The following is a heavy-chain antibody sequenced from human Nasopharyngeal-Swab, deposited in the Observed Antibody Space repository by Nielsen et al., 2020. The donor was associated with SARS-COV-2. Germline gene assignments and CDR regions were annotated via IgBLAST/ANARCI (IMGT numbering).Heavy chain of an antibody. J-gene: IGHJ3*02. CDR3: TTEIVVVAANAFDI. CDR1: GFTFSNAW. Sequence: GESLKISCAASGFTFSNAWMSWVSQDPGKGLEWVGRIKSKTDGGTTDYAAPVKGRFTISRDDSKNTLYLQMNSLKTEDTAVYYCTTEIVVVAANAFDIWGQGTMVTVSS. CDR2: IKSKTDGGTT. D-gene: IGHD3-22*01. V-gene: IGHV3-15*01.